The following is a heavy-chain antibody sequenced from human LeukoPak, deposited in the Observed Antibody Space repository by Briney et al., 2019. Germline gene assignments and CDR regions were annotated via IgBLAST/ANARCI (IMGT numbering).Heavy chain of an antibody. CDR3: ASQPSPVIHLPVNY. J-gene: IGHJ4*02. CDR1: GFTFDDYA. Sequence: PGGSLRLSCAASGFTFDDYAMHWVRQAPGKGLEWVSGISWNRGSIGYADSVKGRFTISRDNAKNSLYLQMNSLRAEDTAVYYCASQPSPVIHLPVNYWGQGTLVTVSS. CDR2: ISWNRGSI. D-gene: IGHD2/OR15-2a*01. V-gene: IGHV3-9*01.